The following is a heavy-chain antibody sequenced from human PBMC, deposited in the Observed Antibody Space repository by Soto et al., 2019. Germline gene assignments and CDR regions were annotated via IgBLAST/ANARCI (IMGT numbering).Heavy chain of an antibody. V-gene: IGHV3-21*01. J-gene: IGHJ6*02. D-gene: IGHD2-8*01. Sequence: EVQLVESGGGLVKPGGSLRLSCAASGFTFSSYSMNWVRQAPGKGLEWVSSISSSGSYIYCADSVKGRFTISRDNAKNSLYLQMNSLRAEDTAVYYCARMGLDGTKHYYYYGMDVWGQGTTVTVSS. CDR1: GFTFSSYS. CDR3: ARMGLDGTKHYYYYGMDV. CDR2: ISSSGSYI.